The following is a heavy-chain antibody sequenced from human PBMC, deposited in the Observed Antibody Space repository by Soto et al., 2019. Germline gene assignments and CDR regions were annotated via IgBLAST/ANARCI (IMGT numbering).Heavy chain of an antibody. V-gene: IGHV5-51*01. J-gene: IGHJ6*02. D-gene: IGHD6-13*01. CDR1: GYSFTSYW. CDR3: ASYISSSWYLGGQYGMDV. Sequence: PGESLKISCKGSGYSFTSYWIGWVRQMPGKGLEWMGIIYPSDSDTRYSPSFQGQVTISADKSISTAYLQWSSLKASDTAMYYCASYISSSWYLGGQYGMDVWGQGTTVTVSS. CDR2: IYPSDSDT.